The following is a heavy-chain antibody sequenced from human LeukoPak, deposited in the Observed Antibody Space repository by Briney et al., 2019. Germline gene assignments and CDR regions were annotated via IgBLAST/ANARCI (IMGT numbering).Heavy chain of an antibody. CDR2: INHSGST. J-gene: IGHJ5*02. CDR3: ARGAGDYGVSWFDP. Sequence: LRLSCAASGFTFSSYEMNWIRQPPGKGLEWIGEINHSGSTNYNPSLKSRVTISVGTSKNQFSLKLSSVTAADTAVYYCARGAGDYGVSWFDPWGQGTLVTVSS. V-gene: IGHV4-34*01. D-gene: IGHD4-17*01. CDR1: GFTFSSYE.